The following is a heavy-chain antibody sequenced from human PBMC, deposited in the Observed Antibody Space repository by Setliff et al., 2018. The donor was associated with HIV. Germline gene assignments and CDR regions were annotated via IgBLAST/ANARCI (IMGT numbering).Heavy chain of an antibody. Sequence: ASVKVSCKASGYTFTQSDINWVRQATGQSPEWMGWMNPESGNTGYKQTFQDRITITRDTSINTIHMELKSLTSEDTAVYYCARSGPRDHDFWYDQSRRYFDLWGRGTLVTVSS. V-gene: IGHV1-8*03. CDR3: ARSGPRDHDFWYDQSRRYFDL. J-gene: IGHJ2*01. D-gene: IGHD3-3*01. CDR1: GYTFTQSD. CDR2: MNPESGNT.